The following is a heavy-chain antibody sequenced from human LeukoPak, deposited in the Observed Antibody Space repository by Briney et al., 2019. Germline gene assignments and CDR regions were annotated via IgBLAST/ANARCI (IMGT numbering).Heavy chain of an antibody. D-gene: IGHD3-10*01. CDR1: GGSISSGSYY. CDR2: IYYSGST. Sequence: PSQTLSLTCTVSGGSISSGSYYWSWIRQPPGKGLEWIGYIYYSGSTNYNPSLKSRVTISVDTSKNQFSLKLSSVTAADTAVYYCARHEPPYYYGVSGWFDPWGQGTLVTVSS. V-gene: IGHV4-61*01. J-gene: IGHJ5*02. CDR3: ARHEPPYYYGVSGWFDP.